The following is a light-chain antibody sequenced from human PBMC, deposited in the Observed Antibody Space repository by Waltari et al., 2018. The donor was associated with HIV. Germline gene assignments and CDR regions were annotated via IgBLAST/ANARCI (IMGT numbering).Light chain of an antibody. CDR3: ESYTSTSVWV. CDR2: VVS. V-gene: IGLV2-14*03. J-gene: IGLJ3*02. Sequence: QSALPQPASVSGSPGQSITISCTGSSRDVGGYNYVSWYQQHPGKAPRLMIYVVSTRPSGVSDLFSGSKSGDTASLTISGLQAEDEADYYCESYTSTSVWVFGGGTRLTVL. CDR1: SRDVGGYNY.